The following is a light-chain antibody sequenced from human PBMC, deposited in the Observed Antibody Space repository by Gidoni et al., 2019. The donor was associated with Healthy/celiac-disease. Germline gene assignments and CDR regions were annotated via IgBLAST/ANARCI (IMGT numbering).Light chain of an antibody. Sequence: QSVLTQPPSVSAAPGQKVTISCSGSSSNIGNNYVSWYQQLPGTAPKLLIYDNNTRPSGIPDRFSGSKSGTSATLGITGLQTGDEADYYCGTWDSSLSALLFGGGTKLTVL. CDR2: DNN. CDR3: GTWDSSLSALL. V-gene: IGLV1-51*01. CDR1: SSNIGNNY. J-gene: IGLJ2*01.